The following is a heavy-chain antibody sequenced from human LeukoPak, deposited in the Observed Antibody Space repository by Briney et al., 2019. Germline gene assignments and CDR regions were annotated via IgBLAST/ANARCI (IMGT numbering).Heavy chain of an antibody. CDR1: GFTFSRFA. CDR2: ISHSGDDT. CDR3: AKDRPQDYRSRQGFSDDWFDP. V-gene: IGHV3-23*01. J-gene: IGHJ5*02. Sequence: PGGSLRLSCAASGFTFSRFAVTWPPHATGRGLEGFSAISHSGDDTYYADSVKGRFTISRDNSKNMLYLQMNRLRAEDTARYCCAKDRPQDYRSRQGFSDDWFDPWGRGTLVTVSS. D-gene: IGHD2-15*01.